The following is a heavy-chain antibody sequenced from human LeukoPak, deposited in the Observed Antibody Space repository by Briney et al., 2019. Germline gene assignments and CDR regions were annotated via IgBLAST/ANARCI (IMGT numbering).Heavy chain of an antibody. CDR3: ARDSAADGDYQGYFDY. CDR2: IYSGGST. D-gene: IGHD4-17*01. J-gene: IGHJ4*02. Sequence: GGSLRLSCAASGFTVSSNYMSWVRQAPGKGLEWVSVIYSGGSTYYADSVKGRFTISRDNSKSTLYLQMNSLRAEDTAVYYCARDSAADGDYQGYFDYWGQGTLVTVSS. CDR1: GFTVSSNY. V-gene: IGHV3-53*01.